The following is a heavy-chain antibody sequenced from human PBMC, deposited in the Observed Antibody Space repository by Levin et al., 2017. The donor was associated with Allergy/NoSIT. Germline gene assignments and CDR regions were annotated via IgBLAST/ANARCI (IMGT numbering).Heavy chain of an antibody. CDR3: AKEAIVVVTAIRDYYYGMDV. J-gene: IGHJ6*02. D-gene: IGHD2-21*02. V-gene: IGHV3-30*18. CDR2: ISYDGSNK. Sequence: KGLEWVAVISYDGSNKYYADSVKGRFTISRDNSKNTLYLQMNSLRAEDTAVYYCAKEAIVVVTAIRDYYYGMDVWGQGTTVTVSS.